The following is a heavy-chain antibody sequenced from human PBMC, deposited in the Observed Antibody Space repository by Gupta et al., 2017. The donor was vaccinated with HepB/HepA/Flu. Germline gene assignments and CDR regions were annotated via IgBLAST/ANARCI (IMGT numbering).Heavy chain of an antibody. CDR2: IKEEGGVN. D-gene: IGHD2/OR15-2a*01. CDR1: SFTFSTYW. Sequence: EVQLVESGGGLVQPGASLRLSRVPSSFTFSTYWMDWVSQVPGKGLEWLANIKEEGGVNYYVDSGKGRVTIARDNAQNTLYLQLNSLRDEDTAVYYCSRSLQYWGQGILVTVSS. CDR3: SRSLQY. J-gene: IGHJ4*02. V-gene: IGHV3-7*01.